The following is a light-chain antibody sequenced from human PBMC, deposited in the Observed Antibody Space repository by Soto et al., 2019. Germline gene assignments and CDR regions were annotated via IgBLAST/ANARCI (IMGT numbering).Light chain of an antibody. J-gene: IGKJ4*01. CDR2: AAS. CDR3: QQSYSTPPLT. CDR1: QSISSY. Sequence: DIQMTQSPSSLSASVGDRATITCRASQSISSYLNWYQQKPGKAPNLLIYAASSLQGGVPSRFSGSRSGTDFTLTIRSLQPADFETYYCQQSYSTPPLTLGGGTMVESK. V-gene: IGKV1-39*01.